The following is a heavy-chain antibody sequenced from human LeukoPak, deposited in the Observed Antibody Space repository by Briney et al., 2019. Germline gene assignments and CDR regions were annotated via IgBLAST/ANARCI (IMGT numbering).Heavy chain of an antibody. CDR2: INHSGST. CDR1: GGSFSGYY. J-gene: IGHJ5*02. CDR3: ARGGNYGIIETNWFDP. D-gene: IGHD4-17*01. Sequence: SSETLSLTCAVYGGSFSGYYWSWIRQPPGKGLEWIGEINHSGSTNYNPSLKSRVTISVDTSKNQFSLELSSVTAADTAVYYCARGGNYGIIETNWFDPWGQGTLVTVSS. V-gene: IGHV4-34*01.